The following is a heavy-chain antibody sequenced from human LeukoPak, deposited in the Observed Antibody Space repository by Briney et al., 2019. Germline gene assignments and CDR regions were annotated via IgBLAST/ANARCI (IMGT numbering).Heavy chain of an antibody. CDR3: ARVDDYGGNSVGY. CDR2: MNPRGGST. J-gene: IGHJ4*02. Sequence: ASVKVSCKACGYSFTTYYMHWMRQAPGQGLEWMGTMNPRGGSTNYAQKFQGRVTMIRDPSTSTVYMELSSLRFEDTAVYYCARVDDYGGNSVGYWGQGTLVTVSS. CDR1: GYSFTTYY. V-gene: IGHV1-46*01. D-gene: IGHD4-23*01.